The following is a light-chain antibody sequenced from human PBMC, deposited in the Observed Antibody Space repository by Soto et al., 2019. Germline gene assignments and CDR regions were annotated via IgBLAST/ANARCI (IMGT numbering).Light chain of an antibody. CDR3: QQYNSYPPTWT. CDR1: QSISSW. Sequence: DIQMTQSPSPLSASVGDRVTITCRARQSISSWLAWYQQKPGKAPKLLIYKASSLESGVPSRFSGSGSGTEFTLTISSLQPDDFATYYCQQYNSYPPTWTFGQGTKVEIK. CDR2: KAS. V-gene: IGKV1-5*03. J-gene: IGKJ1*01.